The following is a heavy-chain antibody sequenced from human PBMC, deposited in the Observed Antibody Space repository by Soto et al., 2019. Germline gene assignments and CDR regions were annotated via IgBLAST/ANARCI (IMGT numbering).Heavy chain of an antibody. D-gene: IGHD1-1*01. CDR1: GFTVSNNY. J-gene: IGHJ4*02. Sequence: ELQLVASGGGLVQPGGSLRLSCAASGFTVSNNYVRWVRQAPGKGLEWVSLIFSNGDTSYADSVKARFTISRDSSTHTLYLQMHSLRVEKTAVYYCARDGTYNWVGGQGIHVTVSS. V-gene: IGHV3-66*01. CDR3: ARDGTYNWV. CDR2: IFSNGDT.